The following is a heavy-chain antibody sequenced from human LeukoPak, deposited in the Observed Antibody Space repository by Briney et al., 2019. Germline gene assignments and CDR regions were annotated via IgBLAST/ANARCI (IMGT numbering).Heavy chain of an antibody. D-gene: IGHD6-13*01. V-gene: IGHV3-11*06. J-gene: IGHJ4*02. CDR3: ARDGGTAAAGRSLDY. Sequence: GRFTISRDNAQNSLFLQMNSLRAEDTAIYYCARDGGTAAAGRSLDYWGQGTLVTVSS.